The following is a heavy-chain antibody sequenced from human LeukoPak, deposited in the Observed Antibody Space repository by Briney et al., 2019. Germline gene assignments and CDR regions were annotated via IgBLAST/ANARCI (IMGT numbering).Heavy chain of an antibody. CDR1: GGSFSGYY. V-gene: IGHV4-34*01. D-gene: IGHD3-22*01. Sequence: SETLSLTCAVYGGSFSGYYWSWIRQPPGKGLEWIGEINHSGSTNYNPFLKSRVTISVDTSKNQFSLNLSSVTAADTAVYYCARGSFTMIETYYFDYWGQGTLVTVSS. CDR2: INHSGST. J-gene: IGHJ4*02. CDR3: ARGSFTMIETYYFDY.